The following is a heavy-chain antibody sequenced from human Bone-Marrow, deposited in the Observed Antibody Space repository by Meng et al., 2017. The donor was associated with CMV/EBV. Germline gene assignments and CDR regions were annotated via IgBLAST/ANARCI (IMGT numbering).Heavy chain of an antibody. CDR3: ARDDIGSGFVLDY. CDR2: IYYSGST. V-gene: IGHV4-31*03. Sequence: SETLSLTCTVSGGSISSGGYYWSWIRQHPGKGLEWIGYIYYSGSTYYNPSLKSRVTISVDTSKNQFSLKLSSVTAADTAVYYCARDDIGSGFVLDYWGQGTLVNVSS. D-gene: IGHD3-22*01. CDR1: GGSISSGGYY. J-gene: IGHJ4*02.